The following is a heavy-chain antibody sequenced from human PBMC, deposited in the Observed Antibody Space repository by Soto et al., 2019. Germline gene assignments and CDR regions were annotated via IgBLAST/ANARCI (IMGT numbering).Heavy chain of an antibody. V-gene: IGHV3-9*01. D-gene: IGHD2-21*02. J-gene: IGHJ4*02. CDR3: AKDRSSSLLYFDS. CDR1: GFIFDDYA. Sequence: EVQLVESGGNLVQPGRSLRLSCAASGFIFDDYAMHWVRQPPGKGLEWVSGISWNSGSIGYADSVKGRFTVSRDNAKKSLYLQMNSLRPEDTALYYCAKDRSSSLLYFDSWGQGTRVSVSS. CDR2: ISWNSGSI.